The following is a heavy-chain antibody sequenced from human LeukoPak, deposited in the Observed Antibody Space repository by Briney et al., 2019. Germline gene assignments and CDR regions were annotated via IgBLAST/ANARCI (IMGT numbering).Heavy chain of an antibody. CDR2: IYYSGST. J-gene: IGHJ4*02. Sequence: SETLSLTCTVSGGSISSGDYYWSWIRQPPGKGLEWIGYIYYSGSTYYNPSLKSRVTISVDTSMNQFSLKLSSVTAADTAVYYCARYDISTGYYLDYWGQGTLVTVSS. V-gene: IGHV4-30-4*01. D-gene: IGHD3-9*01. CDR1: GGSISSGDYY. CDR3: ARYDISTGYYLDY.